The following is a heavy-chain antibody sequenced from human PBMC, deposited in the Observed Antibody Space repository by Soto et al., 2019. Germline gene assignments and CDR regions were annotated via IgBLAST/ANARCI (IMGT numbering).Heavy chain of an antibody. J-gene: IGHJ4*02. CDR1: GYSFTSYA. V-gene: IGHV1-3*05. D-gene: IGHD6-19*01. CDR3: ARAVAVPASCDY. CDR2: INAGNGNT. Sequence: QVQLVQSGAEEKKPGASVKVSCKASGYSFTSYAMHWVRQAPGQRLEWMGWINAGNGNTKYSQKFQGRVTITRDTSASTAYMELSSLRSEDTAMYYCARAVAVPASCDYWGQGTRVTVSS.